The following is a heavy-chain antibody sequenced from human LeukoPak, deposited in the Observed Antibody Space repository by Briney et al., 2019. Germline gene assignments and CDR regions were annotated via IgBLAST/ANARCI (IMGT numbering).Heavy chain of an antibody. CDR1: GYTFTGYY. Sequence: ASVKVSCKASGYTFTGYYMHWVRQAPGQGLEWMVRINPDSGGTNYAQKFQGRVTMTTDTSISTAYMELSRLRSDDTAVYYCASQNGVAVASRGPYYYYYMDVWGIGTTVTVSS. CDR2: INPDSGGT. J-gene: IGHJ6*03. D-gene: IGHD6-19*01. V-gene: IGHV1-2*06. CDR3: ASQNGVAVASRGPYYYYYMDV.